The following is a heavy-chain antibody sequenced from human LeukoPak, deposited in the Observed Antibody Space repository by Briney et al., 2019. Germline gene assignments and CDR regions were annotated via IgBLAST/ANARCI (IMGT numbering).Heavy chain of an antibody. CDR2: ISSGGSTI. J-gene: IGHJ4*02. V-gene: IGHV3-11*01. D-gene: IGHD6-13*01. CDR3: ARGAAAGRCFDY. CDR1: GFTFSDYY. Sequence: GGSLRLSCAVSGFTFSDYYMSWIRQAPGKGLEWVSYISSGGSTISHADSVNGRFTISRDNAENSLYLQMNSLRAEDTAVYYCARGAAAGRCFDYWGQGTLVTVSS.